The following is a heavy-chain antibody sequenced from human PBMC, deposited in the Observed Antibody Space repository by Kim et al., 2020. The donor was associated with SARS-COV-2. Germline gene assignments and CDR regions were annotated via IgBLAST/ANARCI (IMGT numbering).Heavy chain of an antibody. J-gene: IGHJ6*02. D-gene: IGHD5-18*01. CDR3: ARSKRGYSYGPYYYYYGMDV. V-gene: IGHV3-48*03. Sequence: RFTISRDNAKNSLYLQMNSLRAEDTAVYYCARSKRGYSYGPYYYYYGMDVWGQGTTVTVSS.